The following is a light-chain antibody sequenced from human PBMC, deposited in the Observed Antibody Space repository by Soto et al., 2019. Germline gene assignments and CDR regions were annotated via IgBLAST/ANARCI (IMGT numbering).Light chain of an antibody. V-gene: IGLV2-14*01. CDR2: EVN. CDR1: SGDVGAYDY. CDR3: NSYTNRWTFV. Sequence: QSALTQPASVSGSPGQSITISCTGTSGDVGAYDYVSWYQQHPGRAPKLLIYEVNNRPSEVSNRFSGSKSGNTASLTISGLQPEDEADYYCNSYTNRWTFVLGTGTKLTVL. J-gene: IGLJ1*01.